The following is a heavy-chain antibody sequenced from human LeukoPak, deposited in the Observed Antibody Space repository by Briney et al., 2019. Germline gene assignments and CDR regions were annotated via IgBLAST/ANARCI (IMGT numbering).Heavy chain of an antibody. CDR2: IYYRGST. V-gene: IGHV4-59*12. Sequence: SETLSLTCTVSGGSISIYYWSWIRPPPGEGRKCIGYIYYRGSTNYNPSLKSRVTISVDTSKNQFSLKLSSVTAADTAVYYCARRHYNWNSFRWFDPWGRGGIVAVSS. D-gene: IGHD1-7*01. CDR1: GGSISIYY. J-gene: IGHJ5*02. CDR3: ARRHYNWNSFRWFDP.